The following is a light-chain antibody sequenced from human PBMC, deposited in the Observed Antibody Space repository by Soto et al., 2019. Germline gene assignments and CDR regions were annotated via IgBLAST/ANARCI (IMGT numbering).Light chain of an antibody. CDR3: QQSYSTPVT. CDR1: QSISSS. V-gene: IGKV1-39*01. Sequence: DIQMTQPPSSLSASVGDRVTITCRASQSISSSLNWYQQKPGKAPKLLIYAASSLQSGVPSRFSGSGSGTDFTLTISSLQPEDFATYYCQQSYSTPVTFGGGTKVEIK. CDR2: AAS. J-gene: IGKJ4*01.